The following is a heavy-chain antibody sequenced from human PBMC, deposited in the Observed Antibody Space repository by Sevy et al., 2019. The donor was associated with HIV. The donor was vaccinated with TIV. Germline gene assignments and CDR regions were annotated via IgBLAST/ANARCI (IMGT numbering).Heavy chain of an antibody. J-gene: IGHJ4*02. V-gene: IGHV3-30-3*01. CDR1: GFTFSSYA. CDR3: ARARGDIAMAPHFDY. CDR2: ISYDGSNK. Sequence: GGSLRLSCAASGFTFSSYAMHWVRQAPGKGLEWVAVISYDGSNKYYADSVKGRFTISRDNSKNTLYLQMNSLRAEDTAVYYCARARGDIAMAPHFDYWGQGTLVTVSS. D-gene: IGHD5-18*01.